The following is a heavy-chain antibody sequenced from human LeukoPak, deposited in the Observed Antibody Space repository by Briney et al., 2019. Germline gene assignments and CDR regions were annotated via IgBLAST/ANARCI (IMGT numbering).Heavy chain of an antibody. D-gene: IGHD4-17*01. CDR2: IIPIFGTT. CDR1: GGTFSSYA. V-gene: IGHV1-69*05. CDR3: ARGYGDLNWFDP. J-gene: IGHJ5*02. Sequence: SVKVSCKASGGTFSSYAISWVRQAPGQGLEWMGGIIPIFGTTNYAQKFQGRVTITTDESTSTAYMELSSLRSEDTAVYYCARGYGDLNWFDPWGQGTLVTVSS.